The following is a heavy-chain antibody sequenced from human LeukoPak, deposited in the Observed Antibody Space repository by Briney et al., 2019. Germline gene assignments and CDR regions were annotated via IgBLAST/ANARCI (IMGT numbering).Heavy chain of an antibody. CDR2: IKQDGSEK. Sequence: PGGSLRLSCAASGFTFSSYWMSWVRQAPGKGLEWVANIKQDGSEKYYVDSVKGRFTIPRDNAKNSLYLQMNSLRAEDTAVYYCAREGFWSGPNWFDPWGQGTLVTVSS. J-gene: IGHJ5*02. CDR1: GFTFSSYW. V-gene: IGHV3-7*01. CDR3: AREGFWSGPNWFDP. D-gene: IGHD3-3*01.